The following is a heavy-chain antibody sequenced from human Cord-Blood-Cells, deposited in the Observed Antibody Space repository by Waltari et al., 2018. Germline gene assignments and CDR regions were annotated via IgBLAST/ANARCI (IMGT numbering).Heavy chain of an antibody. CDR2: ISYDGSNK. CDR1: GFTFSSYA. Sequence: QGQLVESGGGVVQPGRSLRLSCAASGFTFSSYAMHWVRQAPGKGREWVAVISYDGSNKYYADSVKGRFTISRDNSKNTLYLQMNSLRAEDTAVYYCARDSRSGGMDVWGQGTTVTVSS. CDR3: ARDSRSGGMDV. J-gene: IGHJ6*02. V-gene: IGHV3-30-3*01.